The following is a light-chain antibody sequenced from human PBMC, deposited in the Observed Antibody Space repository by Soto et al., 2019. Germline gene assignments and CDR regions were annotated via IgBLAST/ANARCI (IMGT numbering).Light chain of an antibody. CDR2: KAA. J-gene: IGKJ1*01. CDR3: LQYSSYQWT. CDR1: QSISSW. V-gene: IGKV1-5*03. Sequence: DIQMTQSPSTLSASVGDRVTITCRASQSISSWLAWYQQKPGKAPKLLIYKAASIESGVPSRFSGSGSGTEFVLTISRLQPDDFATCSWLQYSSYQWTFGEGAKGEIK.